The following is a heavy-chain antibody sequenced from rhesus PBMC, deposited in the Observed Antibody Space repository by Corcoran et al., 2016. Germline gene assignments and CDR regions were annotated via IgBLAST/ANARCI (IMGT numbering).Heavy chain of an antibody. Sequence: QVQLQESGAGLVRPSETLSLTCAVSGGSFNTYCWSWIRQPPGKGLEWFGEINGNSGSTTYNPSLKSRVTISKDASENQFSLKLISVTAADTAVYSCARSVAGLDFWGQGLLVTVSS. D-gene: IGHD4-29*01. CDR1: GGSFNTYC. CDR2: INGNSGST. V-gene: IGHV4-80*01. J-gene: IGHJ4*01. CDR3: ARSVAGLDF.